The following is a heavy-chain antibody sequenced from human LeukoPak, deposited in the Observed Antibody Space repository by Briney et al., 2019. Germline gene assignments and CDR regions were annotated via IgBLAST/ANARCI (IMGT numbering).Heavy chain of an antibody. CDR2: ISSSGSTI. J-gene: IGHJ4*02. CDR3: ARDQVRVKYSSSSPFDY. V-gene: IGHV3-48*03. Sequence: PGGSLRLSCAASGFTFSSYEMNWVRQAPGKGLEWVSYISSSGSTIYYADSVKGRFTISRDNAKNSLYLQMNSLRAEDTAVYYCARDQVRVKYSSSSPFDYWGQGTLVTVSS. D-gene: IGHD6-6*01. CDR1: GFTFSSYE.